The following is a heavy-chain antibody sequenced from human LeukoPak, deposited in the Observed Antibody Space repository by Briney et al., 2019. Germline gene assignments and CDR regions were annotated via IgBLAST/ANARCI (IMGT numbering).Heavy chain of an antibody. J-gene: IGHJ3*02. V-gene: IGHV4-61*01. CDR3: ASTLYDSSGYYYGYARHNAFDI. CDR1: GGSISSGSYY. CDR2: IYYSGST. Sequence: PSQTLSLTCTVSGGSISSGSYYWSWIRQPPGKGLEWIGYIYYSGSTNYNPSLKSRVTISVDTSKNQFSLKLSSVTAADTAVYYCASTLYDSSGYYYGYARHNAFDIWGQGTMVTVSS. D-gene: IGHD3-22*01.